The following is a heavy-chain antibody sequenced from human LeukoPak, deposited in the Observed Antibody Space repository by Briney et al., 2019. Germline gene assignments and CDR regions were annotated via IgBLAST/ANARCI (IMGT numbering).Heavy chain of an antibody. CDR2: ISSSSSYI. V-gene: IGHV3-21*01. Sequence: GGSLRLSCAASGFAFSSYSMNWFRQAPGKGLEWVSSISSSSSYIYYADSVKGRFTISRDNAKNSLYLQMNSLRAEDTAVYYCARGEMATTTEYYFDYWGQGTLVTVSS. J-gene: IGHJ4*02. CDR1: GFAFSSYS. D-gene: IGHD5-24*01. CDR3: ARGEMATTTEYYFDY.